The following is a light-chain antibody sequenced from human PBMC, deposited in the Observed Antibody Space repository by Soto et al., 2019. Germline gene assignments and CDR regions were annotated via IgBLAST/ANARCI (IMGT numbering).Light chain of an antibody. CDR1: SSDVGAYNY. V-gene: IGLV2-8*01. CDR2: EVT. CDR3: TSYAGSNIWV. Sequence: QSALTQPPSASGSPGQSVTISCTGTSSDVGAYNYVSWYQQYPGKAPKLMIYEVTKRPSGVPDRFSGSKSGKTASLTVSGPQPEDAADYYCTSYAGSNIWVFGGGTKLTVL. J-gene: IGLJ3*02.